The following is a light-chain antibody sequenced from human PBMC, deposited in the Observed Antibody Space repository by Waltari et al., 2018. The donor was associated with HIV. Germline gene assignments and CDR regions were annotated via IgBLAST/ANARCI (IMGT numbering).Light chain of an antibody. Sequence: QSLLTQPPSASGTPGQRVIISCSGSDYNLGHSAVNWYHLLPGSTPKLLIYDDSLRASGVSDRFSGSKSGTSASLAISGLQSDDEADYYCATWDGGLTWGGRLSGRVVFGGGTRLTVL. V-gene: IGLV1-44*01. J-gene: IGLJ2*01. CDR3: ATWDGGLTWGGRLSGRVV. CDR2: DDS. CDR1: DYNLGHSA.